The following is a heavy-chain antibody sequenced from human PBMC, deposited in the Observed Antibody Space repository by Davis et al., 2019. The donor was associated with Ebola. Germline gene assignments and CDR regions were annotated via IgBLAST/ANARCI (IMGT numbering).Heavy chain of an antibody. J-gene: IGHJ4*02. CDR1: GYTFTTYT. Sequence: ASVKVSCKTSGYTFTTYTLTWMRQAPGQGLEWMGWINSYNGDTSYSQKFQGRVTMTADTSTNTAYMELRGLTSGDTAFYFCAREQLGPDYWSQGTLVTVSS. V-gene: IGHV1-18*04. CDR3: AREQLGPDY. D-gene: IGHD1-1*01. CDR2: INSYNGDT.